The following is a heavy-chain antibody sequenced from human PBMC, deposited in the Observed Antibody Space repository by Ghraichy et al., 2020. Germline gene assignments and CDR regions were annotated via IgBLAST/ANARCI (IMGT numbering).Heavy chain of an antibody. CDR3: TRSGYDSSGRMLYYFDY. CDR1: GFTFGDYA. J-gene: IGHJ4*02. Sequence: GGSLRLSCTASGFTFGDYAMSWFRQAPGKGLEWVGFIRSKAYGGTTEYAASVKGRFTISRDDSKSIAYLQMNSLKTEDTAVYYCTRSGYDSSGRMLYYFDYWGQGTLVTVSS. V-gene: IGHV3-49*03. CDR2: IRSKAYGGTT. D-gene: IGHD3-22*01.